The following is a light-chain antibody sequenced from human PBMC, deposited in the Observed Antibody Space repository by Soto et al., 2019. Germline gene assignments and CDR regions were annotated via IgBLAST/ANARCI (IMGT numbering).Light chain of an antibody. CDR2: TAS. Sequence: DIQMTQSPSSLSSSVRDRVTITCRASRSIGRYLNWNQQKPGKASKLLIYTASTWQCVVLSNSSGSRYRTDFTLTNSSLQPEDFATYFCQQSFHTPWTFAQGTKVDIK. J-gene: IGKJ1*01. CDR1: RSIGRY. CDR3: QQSFHTPWT. V-gene: IGKV1-39*01.